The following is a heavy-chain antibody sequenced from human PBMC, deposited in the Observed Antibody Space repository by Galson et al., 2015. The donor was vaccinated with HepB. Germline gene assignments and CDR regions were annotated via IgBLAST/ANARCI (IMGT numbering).Heavy chain of an antibody. CDR2: IIPIPAKT. D-gene: IGHD4-17*01. CDR1: GDTFRTYA. V-gene: IGHV1-69*04. J-gene: IGHJ6*03. Sequence: SVKVSCKASGDTFRTYALSWVRQAPGQGLEWIGNIIPIPAKTNYAQEFQGRVLITADRSTSTAYMEVRSLSFEDTAVYYCARTYYGAYQYFYYMDVWGQGTTVTVSS. CDR3: ARTYYGAYQYFYYMDV.